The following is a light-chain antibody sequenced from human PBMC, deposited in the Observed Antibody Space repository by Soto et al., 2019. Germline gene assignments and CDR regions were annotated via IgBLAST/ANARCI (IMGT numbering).Light chain of an antibody. J-gene: IGKJ1*01. V-gene: IGKV1-17*01. Sequence: DIQMTQSPSTLSASVGDRVTITCRASQGIRSELGWYQQKPGKAPNLLIYTASTLQSGVPSRFSGSGSGTEFTLTISSLQPDDFATYYCQQYNSYSWTFGQGTKVDI. CDR3: QQYNSYSWT. CDR2: TAS. CDR1: QGIRSE.